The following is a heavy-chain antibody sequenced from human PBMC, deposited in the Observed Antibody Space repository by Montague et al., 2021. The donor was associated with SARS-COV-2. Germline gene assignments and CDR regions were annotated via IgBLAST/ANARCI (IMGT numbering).Heavy chain of an antibody. CDR2: IDWDDDK. CDR1: GFSLSTSGMC. D-gene: IGHD3-10*01. V-gene: IGHV2-70*11. J-gene: IGHJ3*02. Sequence: PALVKPTQTLTLTCTFSGFSLSTSGMCVSWIRQPPGKALEWLARIDWDDDKYYSTSLKTRLTISKDTSKNQVVLTMTNMDPVDTATYYCARTRYGSGGYRGFDAFDIWGQGTMVTVSS. CDR3: ARTRYGSGGYRGFDAFDI.